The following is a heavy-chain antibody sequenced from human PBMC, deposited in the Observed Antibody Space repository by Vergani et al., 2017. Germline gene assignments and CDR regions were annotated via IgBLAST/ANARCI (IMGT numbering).Heavy chain of an antibody. D-gene: IGHD1-26*01. CDR2: IWYDGSNK. V-gene: IGHV3-33*01. CDR3: ARGRLVGATRHYFDY. CDR1: GFTFSSYG. J-gene: IGHJ4*02. Sequence: VQLVESGGGVVQPGRSLRLSCAASGFTFSSYGMHWVRQAPGKGLEWVAVIWYDGSNKYYADSVKGRFTISRDNSKNTLYLQMNSLRAEDTAVYYCARGRLVGATRHYFDYWGQGTLVTVSS.